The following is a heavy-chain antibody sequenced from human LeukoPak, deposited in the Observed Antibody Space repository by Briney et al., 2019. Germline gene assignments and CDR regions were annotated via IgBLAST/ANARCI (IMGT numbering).Heavy chain of an antibody. D-gene: IGHD5-24*01. CDR3: AREYKATITRFDY. CDR2: IYSGGTT. V-gene: IGHV3-66*01. CDR1: GFTVSSNY. Sequence: PGGSLRLSCAASGFTVSSNYMSWVRQAPGKGLEWVSVIYSGGTTYYADSVKGRFTISRDNSKNTLYLQMNSLRAEDTAVYYCAREYKATITRFDYWGQGTLVTVSS. J-gene: IGHJ4*02.